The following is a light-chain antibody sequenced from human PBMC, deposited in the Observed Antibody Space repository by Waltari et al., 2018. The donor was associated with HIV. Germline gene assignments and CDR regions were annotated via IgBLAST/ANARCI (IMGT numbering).Light chain of an antibody. J-gene: IGLJ2*01. CDR2: GVT. Sequence: QSALTQPASVSGSPGQSITISCTGANTDIGLYNLVSWYRQHPHKAPQLVIYGVTTRPSGVSDRFSGSKSGNTASLTISSLQAEDEADYYCSSYTNSDILLFGGGTKLTVL. V-gene: IGLV2-14*02. CDR1: NTDIGLYNL. CDR3: SSYTNSDILL.